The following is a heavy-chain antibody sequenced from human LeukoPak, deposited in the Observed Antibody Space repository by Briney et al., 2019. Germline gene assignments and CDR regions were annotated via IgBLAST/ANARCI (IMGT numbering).Heavy chain of an antibody. J-gene: IGHJ3*01. V-gene: IGHV1-2*06. D-gene: IGHD1-26*01. CDR1: GYTFTGYY. CDR2: IDPYAGGA. CDR3: VGGGGSYGDV. Sequence: ASVKVSCKASGYTFTGYYMHWVRQAPGHGLEWMGRIDPYAGGANYAQKFQGRVTVTRDTSVSTDYMELSSLTSDDTAVYYCVGGGGSYGDVWGQGTMVTISS.